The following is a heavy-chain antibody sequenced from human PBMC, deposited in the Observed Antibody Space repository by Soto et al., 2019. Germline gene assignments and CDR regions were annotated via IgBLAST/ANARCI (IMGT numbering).Heavy chain of an antibody. CDR2: ISADNGNT. Sequence: ASVKVSCKTSGYTFTNYGISWVRQAPGQGLEWMGWISADNGNTNYARNLQGRVTMTTDTSTGTSYMVLRSLTSDDTAVYYCARQGVLPDYWGQGTLVTVSS. CDR1: GYTFTNYG. J-gene: IGHJ4*02. V-gene: IGHV1-18*01. D-gene: IGHD3-16*01. CDR3: ARQGVLPDY.